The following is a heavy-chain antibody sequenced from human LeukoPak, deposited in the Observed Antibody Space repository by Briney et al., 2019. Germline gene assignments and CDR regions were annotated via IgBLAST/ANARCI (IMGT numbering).Heavy chain of an antibody. J-gene: IGHJ6*02. V-gene: IGHV3-53*01. CDR2: THSGGNT. CDR3: ARDRPFGGVIDGMDV. CDR1: GLSVSSSY. D-gene: IGHD3-16*02. Sequence: GGSLRLSCAASGLSVSSSYMSWVRQAPGQGLEWVSVTHSGGNTYYGDSVKGRFFIPRDSSENTLYLQMNSLTAEDTAVYYCARDRPFGGVIDGMDVWGQGTTVTVSS.